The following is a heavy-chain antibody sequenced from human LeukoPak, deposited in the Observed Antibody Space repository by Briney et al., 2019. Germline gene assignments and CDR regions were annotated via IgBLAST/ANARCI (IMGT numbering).Heavy chain of an antibody. CDR2: IYHSGST. D-gene: IGHD6-13*01. Sequence: SETLSLTCTVSGYSISSGYYWGWIRQPPGKGLEWIGSIYHSGSTYYNPSLKSRVTISVDTSKNQFSLKLSSVTAADTAVYYCARALRSSHFDYWGQGTLVTVSS. CDR1: GYSISSGYY. CDR3: ARALRSSHFDY. J-gene: IGHJ4*02. V-gene: IGHV4-38-2*02.